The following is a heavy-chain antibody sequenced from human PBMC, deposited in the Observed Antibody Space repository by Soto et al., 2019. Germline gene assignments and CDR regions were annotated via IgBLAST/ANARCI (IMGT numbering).Heavy chain of an antibody. D-gene: IGHD3-3*01. Sequence: SETLSLTCNVSGGSISSYYWSWIRQPPGKGLEWIGYIYYSGSTNYRPSLKSRVTISVDTSKNQFSLKLSSVTAADTAVYYCARHFKHYDFWRASFFDYWGQGIVVTVS. CDR2: IYYSGST. J-gene: IGHJ4*02. V-gene: IGHV4-59*08. CDR1: GGSISSYY. CDR3: ARHFKHYDFWRASFFDY.